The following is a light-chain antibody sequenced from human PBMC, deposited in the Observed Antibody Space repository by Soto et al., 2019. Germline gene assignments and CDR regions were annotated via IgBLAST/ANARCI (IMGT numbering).Light chain of an antibody. V-gene: IGKV1-39*01. CDR1: QTISYY. CDR3: KENYRLAVT. J-gene: IGKJ1*01. CDR2: AAS. Sequence: DIEMTQSPASLSASVGDTVTITCRAGQTISYYVNWYQKKPGKAPRLLIYAASTLQSGVPSRVPGGGSGPDFTLTIFSLKPEDCATYYCKENYRLAVTFGQGNTV.